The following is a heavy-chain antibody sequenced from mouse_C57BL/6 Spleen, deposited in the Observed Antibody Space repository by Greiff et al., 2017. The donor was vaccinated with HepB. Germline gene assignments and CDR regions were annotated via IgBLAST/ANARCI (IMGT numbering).Heavy chain of an antibody. D-gene: IGHD3-2*02. CDR3: ARRDSSGPFAY. V-gene: IGHV5-12*01. CDR1: GFTFSDYY. CDR2: ISNGGGST. Sequence: EVKLVESGGGLVQPGGSLKLSCAASGFTFSDYYMYWVRQTPEKRLEWVAYISNGGGSTYYPDTVKGRFTISRDNAKNTLYLQMSRLKSEDTAMYYCARRDSSGPFAYWGQGTLVTVSA. J-gene: IGHJ3*01.